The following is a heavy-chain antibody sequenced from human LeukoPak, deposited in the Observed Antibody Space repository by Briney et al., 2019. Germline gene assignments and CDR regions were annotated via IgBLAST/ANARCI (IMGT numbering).Heavy chain of an antibody. CDR1: GFTFSSYA. Sequence: GASLRLSCAASGFTFSSYAMSWVRQAPGKGLEWVSAISGSGGSTYYADSVKGRFTISRDNSKNTLYLQMNSLRAEDTAVYYCAGGATTVTTRWPYYYYGMDVWGQGTTVTVSS. CDR3: AGGATTVTTRWPYYYYGMDV. CDR2: ISGSGGST. J-gene: IGHJ6*02. D-gene: IGHD4-17*01. V-gene: IGHV3-23*01.